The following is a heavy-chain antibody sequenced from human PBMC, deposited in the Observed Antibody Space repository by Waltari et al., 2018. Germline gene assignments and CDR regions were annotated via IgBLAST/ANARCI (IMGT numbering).Heavy chain of an antibody. V-gene: IGHV3-30*18. CDR2: ISYDASNK. CDR1: AFTFRDYA. CDR3: AKVRDSGRFSVMDV. D-gene: IGHD2-15*01. Sequence: QVQLVESGGGVVQPGRTLRLACAASAFTFRDYAMHWVRQAPGKGPEWVALISYDASNKYDADSVKGRFTVSRDNSKNTLYLQMDNLGVEDTALYYCAKVRDSGRFSVMDVWGQGTTVTVFS. J-gene: IGHJ6*02.